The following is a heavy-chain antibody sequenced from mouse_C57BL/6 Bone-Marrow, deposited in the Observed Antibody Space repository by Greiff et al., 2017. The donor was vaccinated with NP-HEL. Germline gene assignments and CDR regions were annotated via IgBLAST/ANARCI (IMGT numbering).Heavy chain of an antibody. CDR3: ARDYSIVYYFDY. J-gene: IGHJ2*01. V-gene: IGHV1-50*01. D-gene: IGHD2-5*01. CDR1: GYTFTSYW. CDR2: IDPSDSYT. Sequence: QVQLQQPGAELVKPGASVKLSYKASGYTFTSYWMQWVKQRPGQGLEWIGEIDPSDSYTNYNQKFKGKATLTVDTSSSTAYMQLSSLTSEDSAVYYCARDYSIVYYFDYWGQGTTLTVSS.